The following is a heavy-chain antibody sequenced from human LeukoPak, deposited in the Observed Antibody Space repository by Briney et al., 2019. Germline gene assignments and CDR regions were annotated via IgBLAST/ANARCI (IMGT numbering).Heavy chain of an antibody. CDR3: ARDEVGATAGYFDL. CDR1: GYTFTSYG. CDR2: ISAYNGNT. J-gene: IGHJ2*01. V-gene: IGHV1-18*01. D-gene: IGHD1-26*01. Sequence: ASGKVSCKASGYTFTSYGISWVRQAPGQGLEWMGWISAYNGNTNYAQKLQGRVTMTTDTSTSTAYMELRSLRSDDTAVYYCARDEVGATAGYFDLWGRGTLVTVSS.